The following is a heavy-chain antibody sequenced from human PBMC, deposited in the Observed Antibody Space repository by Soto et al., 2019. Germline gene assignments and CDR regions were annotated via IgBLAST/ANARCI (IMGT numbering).Heavy chain of an antibody. CDR2: TSYDGSDK. Sequence: QVQLVESGGGVVQPGTSLRVSCVGSGFTFRSYVIHWVRQAPGKGLEWVALTSYDGSDKYYADSVRGRFTISRDNSRNTVDLQMDSLRLEDTALYYCARWGTTGGLDVWGQGTLVPVSS. CDR1: GFTFRSYV. D-gene: IGHD3-16*01. V-gene: IGHV3-30*19. CDR3: ARWGTTGGLDV. J-gene: IGHJ1*01.